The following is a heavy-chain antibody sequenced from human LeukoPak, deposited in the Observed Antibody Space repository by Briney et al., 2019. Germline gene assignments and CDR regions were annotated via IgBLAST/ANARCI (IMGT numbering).Heavy chain of an antibody. V-gene: IGHV4-34*01. Sequence: SETLSLTCAVYGGSFSGYYWSWIRQPPGKGLEWIGKINHSGSTNYNPSLKSRVTISVDTSKNQFSLKLSSVTAADTAVYYCARGRIVVVPAAIRYFDLWGRGTLVTVSS. J-gene: IGHJ2*01. D-gene: IGHD2-2*01. CDR3: ARGRIVVVPAAIRYFDL. CDR1: GGSFSGYY. CDR2: INHSGST.